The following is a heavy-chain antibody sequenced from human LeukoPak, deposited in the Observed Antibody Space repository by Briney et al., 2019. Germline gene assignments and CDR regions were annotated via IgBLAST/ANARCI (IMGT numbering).Heavy chain of an antibody. CDR2: INIDGRSI. CDR3: VRDVWGDRDSYFDY. V-gene: IGHV3-74*01. Sequence: PGGSLRLSCAASGFTFSRYWMHWVRQAPGKGLVWVSRINIDGRSISYAESAKGRFTMSGDNAENTLYLEMNNLRVDDTAVYYCVRDVWGDRDSYFDYWGQGTLVTVSS. CDR1: GFTFSRYW. J-gene: IGHJ4*02. D-gene: IGHD2-21*01.